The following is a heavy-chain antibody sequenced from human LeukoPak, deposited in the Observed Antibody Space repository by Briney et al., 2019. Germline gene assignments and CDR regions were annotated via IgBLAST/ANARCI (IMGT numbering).Heavy chain of an antibody. J-gene: IGHJ4*02. CDR3: ARSQHYYDSSGYLY. D-gene: IGHD3-22*01. V-gene: IGHV3-23*01. CDR1: GFTFSSYA. CDR2: ISGSGGST. Sequence: GGSLRLSCAASGFTFSSYAMSWVRQAPGKGLEWVSAISGSGGSTYYADSVKGRFTISRDNSKNTLHLQMNSLRAEDTAVYYCARSQHYYDSSGYLYWGQGTLVTVSS.